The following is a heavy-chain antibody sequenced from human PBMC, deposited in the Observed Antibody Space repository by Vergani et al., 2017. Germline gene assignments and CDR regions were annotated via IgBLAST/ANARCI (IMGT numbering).Heavy chain of an antibody. D-gene: IGHD3-22*01. Sequence: EVQLVQSGAEVKKPGESLKISCQISGYSFTNYWIGWVRQMPGKGLEWMGIIHPADSDTRYSPSFQGKVTISVDKYISTAYLQRSSLRASDSAMYYCARLYGRDSSGSKYFDYWGQGTLVTVSS. CDR3: ARLYGRDSSGSKYFDY. CDR2: IHPADSDT. J-gene: IGHJ4*02. CDR1: GYSFTNYW. V-gene: IGHV5-51*01.